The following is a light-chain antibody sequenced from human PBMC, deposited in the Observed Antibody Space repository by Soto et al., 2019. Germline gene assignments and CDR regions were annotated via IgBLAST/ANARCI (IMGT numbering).Light chain of an antibody. Sequence: EIVLTQSPGTLSLSPGERATLSCRASQSVSSSYLAWCQQKPGQAPRLLMYGASSRATGIPDGFSGSGSGTDFTLTISRLEPEDFAVYYCQQYGSPGTFGGGTKVEIK. CDR2: GAS. V-gene: IGKV3-20*01. CDR3: QQYGSPGT. CDR1: QSVSSSY. J-gene: IGKJ4*01.